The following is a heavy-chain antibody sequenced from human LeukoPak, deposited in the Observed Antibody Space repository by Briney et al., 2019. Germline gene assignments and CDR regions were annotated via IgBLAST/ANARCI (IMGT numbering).Heavy chain of an antibody. J-gene: IGHJ3*02. Sequence: ASVKVSCKASVYTFTSYGISWVRQAPGQGLEWMGWISAYNGNTNYAQKLQGRVTMTTDISTSTAYMQLRSLRSDDTAVYYCARDDWGPSDAFDIWGQGTMVTVSS. CDR1: VYTFTSYG. CDR3: ARDDWGPSDAFDI. V-gene: IGHV1-18*01. D-gene: IGHD3-9*01. CDR2: ISAYNGNT.